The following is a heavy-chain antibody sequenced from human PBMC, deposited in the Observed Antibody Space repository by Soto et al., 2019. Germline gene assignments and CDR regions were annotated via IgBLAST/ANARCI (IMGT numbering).Heavy chain of an antibody. CDR1: GYTFTSYD. V-gene: IGHV1-8*01. J-gene: IGHJ6*03. CDR3: ARGYCSSTGCYRRDYYMDV. D-gene: IGHD2-2*01. CDR2: MNPNSGNT. Sequence: ASVKVSCKASGYTFTSYDINWVRQATGQGLEWMGWMNPNSGNTGYAQKFQGRVTMTRNTSISTAYMELSSLRSEDTAVYYCARGYCSSTGCYRRDYYMDVWGKGTTVTVSS.